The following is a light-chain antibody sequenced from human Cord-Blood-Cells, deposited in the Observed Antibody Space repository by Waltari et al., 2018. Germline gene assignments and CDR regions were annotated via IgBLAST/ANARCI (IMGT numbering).Light chain of an antibody. Sequence: QSVLTQPPSASGTPGQRVNISCSGSSSNIGSNYVYWYQQLPGTAPKLLIYRNNQRPSGGPDRFSGSKSGTSASLAISGLRSEDEADYYCAAWDDSLSGVVFGGGTKLTVL. CDR1: SSNIGSNY. V-gene: IGLV1-47*01. J-gene: IGLJ2*01. CDR2: RNN. CDR3: AAWDDSLSGVV.